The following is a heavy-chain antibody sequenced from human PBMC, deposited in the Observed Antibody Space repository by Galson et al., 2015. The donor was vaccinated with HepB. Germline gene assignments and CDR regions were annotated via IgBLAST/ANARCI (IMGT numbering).Heavy chain of an antibody. CDR1: GFTFSSFS. CDR3: ARGDSVWVLRHDYYYYMDV. Sequence: SLRLSCAASGFTFSSFSMSWVRQAPGKGLEWVSYISISLPGTSIYYADSVKGRFSISRDDAKNSLYLQLNSLRDEDTAVYYCARGDSVWVLRHDYYYYMDVWGKGTTVTISS. CDR2: ISISLPGTSI. D-gene: IGHD1-26*01. J-gene: IGHJ6*03. V-gene: IGHV3-48*02.